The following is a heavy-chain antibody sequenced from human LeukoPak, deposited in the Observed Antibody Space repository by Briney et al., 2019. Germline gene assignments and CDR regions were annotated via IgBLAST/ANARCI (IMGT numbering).Heavy chain of an antibody. V-gene: IGHV4-4*07. CDR2: IYTSGST. CDR1: GDSINSYY. J-gene: IGHJ3*02. CDR3: ARDSSGWSHTDAFDI. D-gene: IGHD6-19*01. Sequence: SETLSLTCTVSGDSINSYYWTWIRQPAGKGLEWIGRIYTSGSTNYNPSLKSRVTMSVDTSKKQFSLKLNSVTAADTAFYYCARDSSGWSHTDAFDIWGPGTMVTVSS.